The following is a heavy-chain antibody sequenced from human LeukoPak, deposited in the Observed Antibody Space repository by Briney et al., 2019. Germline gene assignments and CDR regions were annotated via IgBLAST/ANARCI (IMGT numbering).Heavy chain of an antibody. D-gene: IGHD3-22*01. CDR2: ISSNGGST. J-gene: IGHJ4*02. CDR1: GFTFSSYA. Sequence: GGSLRLSCAASGFTFSSYAMHWVRQAPGKGLEYVSAISSNGGSTYYANSVKGGFTISRDNSKNTLYLQMGSLRAEDMAVYYCARSYYYDSSGSYYLDYWGQGTLVTVSS. CDR3: ARSYYYDSSGSYYLDY. V-gene: IGHV3-64*01.